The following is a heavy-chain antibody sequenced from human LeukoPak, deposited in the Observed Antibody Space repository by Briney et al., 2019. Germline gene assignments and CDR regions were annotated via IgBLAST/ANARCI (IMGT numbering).Heavy chain of an antibody. V-gene: IGHV3-7*01. D-gene: IGHD2-21*01. CDR1: GFALSIYW. J-gene: IGHJ4*02. Sequence: GGSLRLSCAASGFALSIYWMSWVRQAPGKGLAWVANINHHGSEKWYVDSVKGRFTIARDNTDNSLSLQMNSLRVEDTAVYYCARSDSIGSVDYWGQGTLITVSS. CDR3: ARSDSIGSVDY. CDR2: INHHGSEK.